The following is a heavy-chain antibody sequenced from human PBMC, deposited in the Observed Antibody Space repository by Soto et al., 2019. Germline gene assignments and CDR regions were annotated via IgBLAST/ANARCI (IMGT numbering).Heavy chain of an antibody. V-gene: IGHV1-69*01. J-gene: IGHJ4*02. CDR3: ARSGGRHSGGIDY. CDR1: GGTFSSYS. D-gene: IGHD2-15*01. CDR2: IIPIFGTA. Sequence: QVQLVQSGAEVKKPGSSVKVSCKASGGTFSSYSINWVRQAPGQGLEWMGEIIPIFGTANYAQKFQGRVTVTADESTSPGHMELSSPRSEDTALYFCARSGGRHSGGIDYWGQGTLVTVSS.